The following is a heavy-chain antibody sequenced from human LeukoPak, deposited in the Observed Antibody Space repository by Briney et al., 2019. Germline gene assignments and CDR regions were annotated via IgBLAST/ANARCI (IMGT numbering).Heavy chain of an antibody. CDR1: GYTFTSYG. V-gene: IGHV1-18*01. Sequence: ASVKVSCKASGYTFTSYGISWVRQAPGQGLEWMGWISAYSGNTNYAQKLQGRVAMTTNTSTNTAYMELRSLRSDDTAMYYCARARALTGYYNYWGQGTLVTVSS. J-gene: IGHJ4*02. CDR2: ISAYSGNT. CDR3: ARARALTGYYNY. D-gene: IGHD3-9*01.